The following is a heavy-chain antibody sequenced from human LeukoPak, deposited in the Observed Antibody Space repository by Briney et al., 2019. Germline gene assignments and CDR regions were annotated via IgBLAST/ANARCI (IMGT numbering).Heavy chain of an antibody. V-gene: IGHV3-23*01. Sequence: GGSLRLSRAASGFTFSSYAMNWVRQAPGKGLEWVSAISSRGDSTYYADSVKGRFTISRDNSKNTLYLQIDSLRVEDTAVYYCAKQKVGGTVIRYFDYWGQGTLATVSS. J-gene: IGHJ4*02. CDR2: ISSRGDST. CDR1: GFTFSSYA. D-gene: IGHD1-26*01. CDR3: AKQKVGGTVIRYFDY.